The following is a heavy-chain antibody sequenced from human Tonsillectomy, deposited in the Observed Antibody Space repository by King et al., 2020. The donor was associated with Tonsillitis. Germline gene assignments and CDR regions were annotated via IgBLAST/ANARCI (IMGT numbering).Heavy chain of an antibody. CDR3: ARDSIDILTGFYKGYFDS. D-gene: IGHD3-9*01. Sequence: QLQESGPGLVKPSETLSLTCTVSGGSISNYYWSWIRQPAGKGLEWIGRIYSTGSTNSNPSLKSRVTMSVDTSKNQISLKLSSVTAADTAVHYCARDSIDILTGFYKGYFDSWGQGTLVTVSS. V-gene: IGHV4-4*07. CDR2: IYSTGST. CDR1: GGSISNYY. J-gene: IGHJ4*02.